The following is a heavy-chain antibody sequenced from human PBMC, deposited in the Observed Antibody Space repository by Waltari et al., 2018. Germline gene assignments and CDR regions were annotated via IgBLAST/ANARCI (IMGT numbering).Heavy chain of an antibody. V-gene: IGHV4-38-2*02. CDR3: ARDLLRIDCSGGSCYSRDFDY. CDR2: IYHSGST. Sequence: QVQLQESGPGLVKPSETLSLTCAVSGYSISSGYYWGWIRQPPGKGLEWIGSIYHSGSTYYNPSLKSRVTISVDTSKNQFSLKLSSVTAADTAVYYCARDLLRIDCSGGSCYSRDFDYWGQGTLVTVSS. J-gene: IGHJ4*02. CDR1: GYSISSGYY. D-gene: IGHD2-15*01.